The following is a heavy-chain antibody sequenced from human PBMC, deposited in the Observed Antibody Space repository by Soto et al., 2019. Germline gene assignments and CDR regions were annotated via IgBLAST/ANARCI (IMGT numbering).Heavy chain of an antibody. CDR1: GYTFTSYY. J-gene: IGHJ4*02. CDR2: INPSGGST. Sequence: ASVKVSCKASGYTFTSYYMHWVRQAPGQGLEWMGIINPSGGSTSYEQKFQGRVTMTRDTSTSKVYMELSSLRSEDTAVYYCAREPLRYFDWLILYYFDYWGQGTLVTVSS. V-gene: IGHV1-46*03. D-gene: IGHD3-9*01. CDR3: AREPLRYFDWLILYYFDY.